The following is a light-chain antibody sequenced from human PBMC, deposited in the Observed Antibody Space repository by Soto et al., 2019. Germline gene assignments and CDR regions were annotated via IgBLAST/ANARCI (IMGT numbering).Light chain of an antibody. V-gene: IGKV3-11*01. J-gene: IGKJ5*01. CDR2: DAS. Sequence: EIVLTQSPATLSVSPGERATLSCRASQSVSSYLAWYQQKPGQAPRLLIYDASNRATGIPARFSGSGSETDFTLTISSLEPEDFAVYYCQQRSNWPPITFGKGTRLE. CDR1: QSVSSY. CDR3: QQRSNWPPIT.